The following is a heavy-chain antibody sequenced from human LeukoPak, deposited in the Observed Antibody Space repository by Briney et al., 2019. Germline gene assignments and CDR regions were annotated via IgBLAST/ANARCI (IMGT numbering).Heavy chain of an antibody. CDR1: GYTFTSYG. CDR2: IIPIFGTA. D-gene: IGHD6-13*01. Sequence: ASVKVSCKASGYTFTSYGISWVRQAPGQGLEWMGGIIPIFGTANYAQKFQGRVTITTDESTSTAYMELSSLRSEDTAVYYCARAAHSSSWFLFDYWGQGTLVTVSS. J-gene: IGHJ4*02. CDR3: ARAAHSSSWFLFDY. V-gene: IGHV1-69*05.